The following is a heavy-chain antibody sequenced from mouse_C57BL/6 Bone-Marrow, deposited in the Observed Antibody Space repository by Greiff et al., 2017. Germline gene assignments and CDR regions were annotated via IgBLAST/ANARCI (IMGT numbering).Heavy chain of an antibody. V-gene: IGHV1-72*01. Sequence: VQLQQSGAELVKPGASVKLSCKASGYTFTSYWMHWVQQRPGRGLEWIGRIDPNSGGTKYNEKFKSKATLTVDQPSSTAYMQLSRLTSEDPAVFDCAREVLGIAYWGQGTLVTVSA. CDR2: IDPNSGGT. J-gene: IGHJ3*01. CDR3: AREVLGIAY. D-gene: IGHD2-14*01. CDR1: GYTFTSYW.